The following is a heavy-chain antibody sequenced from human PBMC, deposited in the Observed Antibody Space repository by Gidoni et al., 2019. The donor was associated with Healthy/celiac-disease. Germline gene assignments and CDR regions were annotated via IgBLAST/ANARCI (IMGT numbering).Heavy chain of an antibody. CDR2: ISSSGSTI. CDR1: GLTFSTYY. Sequence: QVRLVESGGGLVKLGGSRGLSCAASGLTFSTYYMSWNRQAPGKGLEWFSYISSSGSTIYSADSVKGRFTISRDNAKNSLYLQMNSLRAEDTAVYYCARDAPSLDYGDYGVDYWGQGTLVTVSS. D-gene: IGHD4-17*01. CDR3: ARDAPSLDYGDYGVDY. V-gene: IGHV3-11*01. J-gene: IGHJ4*02.